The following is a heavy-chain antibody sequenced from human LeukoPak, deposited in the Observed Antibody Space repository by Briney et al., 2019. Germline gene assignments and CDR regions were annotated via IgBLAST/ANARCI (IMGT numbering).Heavy chain of an antibody. J-gene: IGHJ5*02. V-gene: IGHV4-39*01. CDR3: ARLYYDSSGYYWLDP. CDR2: VYYSGST. CDR1: GGSITSSNYY. Sequence: SETLSLTCTVSGGSITSSNYYWGWIRQPPWRGLEWIGSVYYSGSTYSNPSLKSRVTVSVDTSKNQFSLKLSSVTAADTAVYYCARLYYDSSGYYWLDPWGQGTLVTVSS. D-gene: IGHD3-22*01.